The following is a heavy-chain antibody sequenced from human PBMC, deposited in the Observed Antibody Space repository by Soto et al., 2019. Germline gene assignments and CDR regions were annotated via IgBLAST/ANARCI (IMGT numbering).Heavy chain of an antibody. D-gene: IGHD2-2*01. CDR2: IDPSDSYT. V-gene: IGHV5-10-1*01. Sequence: GESLKISCKGSGYSFTSYWISWVRQMPGKGLEWMGRIDPSDSYTNYSPSFQGHVTISADKSISTAYLQWSSLKASDTAMYYCAREVVPAPRMDVWGQGTTVTVS. CDR1: GYSFTSYW. CDR3: AREVVPAPRMDV. J-gene: IGHJ6*02.